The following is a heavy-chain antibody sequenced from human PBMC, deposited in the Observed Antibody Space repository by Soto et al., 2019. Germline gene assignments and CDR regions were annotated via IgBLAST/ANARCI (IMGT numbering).Heavy chain of an antibody. D-gene: IGHD3-10*01. Sequence: QVQLQESGPGLVKPSETLSLICTVSGASLRSGSYSWSWIRQPPGKGLEWIGYISHSGRTNYDPSLKSRLTMSVDTSQNQFSLQRNSVTAADTAVYYCSYGSSFDYWGQGTLVTVSS. V-gene: IGHV4-61*01. CDR1: GASLRSGSYS. CDR3: SYGSSFDY. J-gene: IGHJ4*02. CDR2: ISHSGRT.